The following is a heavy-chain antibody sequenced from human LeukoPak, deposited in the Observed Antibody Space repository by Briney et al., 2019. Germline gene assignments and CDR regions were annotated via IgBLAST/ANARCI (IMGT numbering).Heavy chain of an antibody. CDR1: GFTFSSYG. Sequence: GGSLRLSCAASGFTFSSYGMHWVRQAPGKGREGVAFIRYDGSNKYYADSVKGRFTISRDNSKNTLYLQMNSLRAEDTAVYYCAKSLVVVPAAMTPWGDYWGQGTLVTVSS. CDR3: AKSLVVVPAAMTPWGDY. J-gene: IGHJ4*02. D-gene: IGHD2-2*01. CDR2: IRYDGSNK. V-gene: IGHV3-30*02.